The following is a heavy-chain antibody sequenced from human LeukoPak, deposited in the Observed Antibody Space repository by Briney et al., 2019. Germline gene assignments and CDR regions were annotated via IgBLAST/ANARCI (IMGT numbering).Heavy chain of an antibody. D-gene: IGHD3-10*01. Sequence: GGSLRLSCAASGFTFSSYGMHWVRQAPGKGLEWVAFIRYDGSNKYYADSVKGRFTISRDNSKNTLYLQMNSLRAEDTAVYYCAKTVTPSVSGGFDPWGRGTLVTVSS. V-gene: IGHV3-30*02. J-gene: IGHJ5*02. CDR1: GFTFSSYG. CDR2: IRYDGSNK. CDR3: AKTVTPSVSGGFDP.